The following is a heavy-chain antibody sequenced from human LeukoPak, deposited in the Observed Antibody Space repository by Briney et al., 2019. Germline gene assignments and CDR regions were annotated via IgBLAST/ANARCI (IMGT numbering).Heavy chain of an antibody. Sequence: GGSLRLSCAASGFTFSSYAMSWVRQAPGKGLEWVSAISGSGGNTYYAESVKGRFTISRDNSKNTLYLQMNSLRAEDTAMYFCAKDRQGSSWQRAVDYWGQGTLVTVSS. CDR1: GFTFSSYA. V-gene: IGHV3-23*01. CDR3: AKDRQGSSWQRAVDY. D-gene: IGHD6-13*01. J-gene: IGHJ4*02. CDR2: ISGSGGNT.